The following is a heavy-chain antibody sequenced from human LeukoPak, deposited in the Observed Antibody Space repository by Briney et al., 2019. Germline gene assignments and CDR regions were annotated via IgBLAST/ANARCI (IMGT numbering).Heavy chain of an antibody. J-gene: IGHJ4*02. CDR2: IDWGDDK. V-gene: IGHV2-70*04. CDR1: GFSLSTSGMR. Sequence: SGPALVKPTQTLTLTCTFSGFSLSTSGMRVSWIRQPPGKALEWLARIDWGDDKFYSTSLKTRLTISKDTSKNQVVLTMTNMDPVDTATYYCARTGYYASTGYFDYWGQGTLVTVSS. D-gene: IGHD3-9*01. CDR3: ARTGYYASTGYFDY.